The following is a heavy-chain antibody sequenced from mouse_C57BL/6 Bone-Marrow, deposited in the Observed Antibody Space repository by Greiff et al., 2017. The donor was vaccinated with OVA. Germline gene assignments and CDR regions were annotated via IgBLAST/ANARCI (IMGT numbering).Heavy chain of an antibody. CDR2: ISYDGSN. J-gene: IGHJ1*03. CDR1: GYSITSGYY. D-gene: IGHD1-1*01. Sequence: EVQLQQSGPGLVKPSQSLSLTCSVTGYSITSGYYWTWIRQFPGNKLEWMGYISYDGSNNYNPSFKNRISITRDTSKNQFFLKLNSVTTEDTATYYCARAHYYGSRYWYFDVWGTGTTVTVSS. V-gene: IGHV3-6*01. CDR3: ARAHYYGSRYWYFDV.